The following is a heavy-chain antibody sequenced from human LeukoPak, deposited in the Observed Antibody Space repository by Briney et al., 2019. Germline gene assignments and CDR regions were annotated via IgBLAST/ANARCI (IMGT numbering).Heavy chain of an antibody. D-gene: IGHD1-14*01. CDR2: IYHSGST. V-gene: IGHV4-39*07. CDR1: GGSISSSFYY. J-gene: IGHJ4*02. CDR3: ARGSGGVDHLQTHDY. Sequence: SETLSLTCTVSGGSISSSFYYWGWIRQPPGKGLEWIGSIYHSGSTYYNPSLKSRVTISVDTSKNQFSLKLSSVTAADTAVYYCARGSGGVDHLQTHDYWGQGTLVTVSS.